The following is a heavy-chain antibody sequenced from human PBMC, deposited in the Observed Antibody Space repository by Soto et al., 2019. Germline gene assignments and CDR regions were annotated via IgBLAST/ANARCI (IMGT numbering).Heavy chain of an antibody. CDR2: IKQDGSEK. V-gene: IGHV3-7*01. CDR1: GFTFSSYW. CDR3: AGGTSGEYAAYYFDY. J-gene: IGHJ4*02. Sequence: GGSLRLSCAASGFTFSSYWMSWVRQAPGKGLEWVANIKQDGSEKYYVDSVKGRFTISRDNAKNSLYLQMNSLRAEDTAVYYCAGGTSGEYAAYYFDYWGQGTLVTVSS. D-gene: IGHD3-10*01.